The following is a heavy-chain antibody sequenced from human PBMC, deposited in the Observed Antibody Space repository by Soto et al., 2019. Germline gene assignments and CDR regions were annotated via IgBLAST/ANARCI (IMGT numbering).Heavy chain of an antibody. V-gene: IGHV4-34*01. CDR3: ARAAGSSGYYANFDY. Sequence: SETLSLTCAVYGGSFGGYYWNCIRQPPGKGLEWIGEINHSGSTNYNPSLKSRVTISVDTSKNQFSLKLSSVTAADTAVYYCARAAGSSGYYANFDYWGQGTLVTVSS. D-gene: IGHD3-22*01. J-gene: IGHJ4*02. CDR2: INHSGST. CDR1: GGSFGGYY.